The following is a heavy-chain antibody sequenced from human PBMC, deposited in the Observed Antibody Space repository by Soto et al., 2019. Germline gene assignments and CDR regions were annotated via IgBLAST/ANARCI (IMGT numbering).Heavy chain of an antibody. CDR1: GLTPGPYG. CDR2: ISGSGFST. D-gene: IGHD3-10*02. J-gene: IGHJ4*02. V-gene: IGHV3-23*01. CDR3: AKDPTPRDFLFIHYFDS. Sequence: GGSLRFSXAASGLTPGPYGMTWVRQAPGRGLEWVSTISGSGFSTHYAESVQGRFTISRDNSKNTMYLQMNSLRAEDTAVYYCAKDPTPRDFLFIHYFDSWGQGSLVTVSS.